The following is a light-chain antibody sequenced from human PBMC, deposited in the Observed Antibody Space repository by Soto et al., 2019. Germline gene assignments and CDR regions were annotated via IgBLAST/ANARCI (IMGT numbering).Light chain of an antibody. J-gene: IGLJ3*02. CDR2: SND. Sequence: QSVLTQPPSASGTPGQRVTISCCGSSSNIGSNAVNWYQQLPGTAPKLLMYSNDQRPSGVPDRFSGSKSGTSASLAISGLQSEDEADYYCAAWDDSLNGGVFGGGTKVTVL. CDR1: SSNIGSNA. V-gene: IGLV1-44*01. CDR3: AAWDDSLNGGV.